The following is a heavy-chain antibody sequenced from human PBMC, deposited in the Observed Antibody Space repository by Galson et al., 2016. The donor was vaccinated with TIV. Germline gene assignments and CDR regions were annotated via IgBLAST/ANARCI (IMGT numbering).Heavy chain of an antibody. CDR2: ISYSGST. Sequence: ETLSLTCTVSGGSISDNSYYWGWIRQPPGKGLEWIATISYSGSTYYNPSLESRAILSLDTSNNHFSLRLGSATAADTAVYYCARVATYGSGSYQWNFESWGQGILVSVSS. CDR3: ARVATYGSGSYQWNFES. V-gene: IGHV4-39*02. CDR1: GGSISDNSYY. D-gene: IGHD3-10*01. J-gene: IGHJ4*02.